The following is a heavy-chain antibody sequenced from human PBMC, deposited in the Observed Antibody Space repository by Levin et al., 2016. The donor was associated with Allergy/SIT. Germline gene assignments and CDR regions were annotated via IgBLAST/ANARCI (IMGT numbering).Heavy chain of an antibody. D-gene: IGHD2-2*02. J-gene: IGHJ4*02. Sequence: WVRQAPGQGLEWMGWISAYNGNTNYAQKLQGRVTMTTDTSTSTAYMELRSLRSDDTAVYYCARSIRCSSTSCYRAAAGQRQYYFDYWGQGTLVTVSS. CDR3: ARSIRCSSTSCYRAAAGQRQYYFDY. V-gene: IGHV1-18*01. CDR2: ISAYNGNT.